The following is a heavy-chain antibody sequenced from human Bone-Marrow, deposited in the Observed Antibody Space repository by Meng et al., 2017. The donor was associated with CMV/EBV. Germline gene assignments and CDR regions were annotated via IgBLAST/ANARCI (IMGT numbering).Heavy chain of an antibody. CDR2: ISSSSSYI. CDR1: GFTFSRFG. V-gene: IGHV3-21*01. J-gene: IGHJ5*02. Sequence: ISCAASGFTFSRFGMHWVRQAPGKGLEWVSSISSSSSYIYYADSVKGRFTISRDNAKNSLYLQMNSLRAEDTAVYYCAGSQADYFWSGYYKIQRGGVNWFDPWGQGTLVTSPQ. D-gene: IGHD3-3*01. CDR3: AGSQADYFWSGYYKIQRGGVNWFDP.